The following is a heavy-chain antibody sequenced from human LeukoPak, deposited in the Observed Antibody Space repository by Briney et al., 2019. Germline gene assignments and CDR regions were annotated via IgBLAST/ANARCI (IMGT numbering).Heavy chain of an antibody. Sequence: SETLSLTCTVSGGSISSYYWSWIRQPPGKGLEWIGYIYYSGSTNYNPSFKSRVTISVDTSKNQFSLKLSSVTAADTAVYYCARDSSGYYYLFDYWGQGTLVTVSS. J-gene: IGHJ4*02. CDR2: IYYSGST. D-gene: IGHD3-22*01. V-gene: IGHV4-59*12. CDR1: GGSISSYY. CDR3: ARDSSGYYYLFDY.